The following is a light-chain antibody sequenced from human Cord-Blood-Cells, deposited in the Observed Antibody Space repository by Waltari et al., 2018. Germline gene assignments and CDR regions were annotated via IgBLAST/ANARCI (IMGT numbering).Light chain of an antibody. J-gene: IGLJ3*02. CDR2: DVI. CDR1: SSHVGGYNY. CDR3: SSYTSSSTWV. V-gene: IGLV2-14*03. Sequence: QSALTQPASVSGSPGQSITISCTGNSSHVGGYNYVSWYQQHPGKAPKLMIYDVINRPSGVSNRFSGSKSGNTASLTISGLQAEDEADYYCSSYTSSSTWVFGGGTKLTVL.